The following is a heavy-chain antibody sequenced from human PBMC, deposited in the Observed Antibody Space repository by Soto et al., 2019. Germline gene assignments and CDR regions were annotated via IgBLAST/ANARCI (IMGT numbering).Heavy chain of an antibody. D-gene: IGHD3-10*01. CDR1: GFTFSSYS. J-gene: IGHJ4*02. Sequence: EVQLLESGGGSVQPGGSLRLSCAASGFTFSSYSMSWVRQAPGKGLEWVSGFRSGGDDDTTYYADSVRGRFTISRDNSKNTLFLQMNSLRAEDTAIYYCAKKVNSGSGSQFFDYWGQGTLVTVSS. CDR3: AKKVNSGSGSQFFDY. V-gene: IGHV3-23*01. CDR2: FRSGGDDDTT.